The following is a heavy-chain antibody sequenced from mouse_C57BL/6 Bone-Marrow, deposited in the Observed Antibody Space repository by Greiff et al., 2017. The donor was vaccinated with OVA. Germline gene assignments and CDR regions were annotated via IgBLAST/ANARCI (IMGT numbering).Heavy chain of an antibody. CDR1: GFTFNTYA. Sequence: EVKLVESGGGLVQPKGSLKLSCAASGFTFNTYAMHWVRQAPGKGLEWVARITSKSSNYATYYADSVKDRFTISRDDSQSMLYLQMNNLKTEDTAMYYCVRGLRRFHYYAMDYWGQGTSVTVSS. V-gene: IGHV10-3*01. D-gene: IGHD2-2*01. J-gene: IGHJ4*01. CDR3: VRGLRRFHYYAMDY. CDR2: ITSKSSNYAT.